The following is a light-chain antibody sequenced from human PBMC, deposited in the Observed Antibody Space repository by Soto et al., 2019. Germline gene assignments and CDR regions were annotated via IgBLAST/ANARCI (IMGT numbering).Light chain of an antibody. CDR2: RAS. J-gene: IGKJ5*01. CDR3: QQYNNWPIT. V-gene: IGKV3-15*01. CDR1: QSVDSL. Sequence: EIVMTQSPATLSVSPGETATLSCKTSQSVDSLLAWYQQKPGQAPRLLIYRASTRTTGIPARFSGSGSGTEFTLTINSLQSEDFAVYYCQQYNNWPITFGQGTGLEIK.